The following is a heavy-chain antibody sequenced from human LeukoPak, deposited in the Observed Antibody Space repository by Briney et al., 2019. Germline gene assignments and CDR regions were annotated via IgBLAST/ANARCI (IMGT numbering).Heavy chain of an antibody. CDR1: GGSMIGYY. V-gene: IGHV4-59*08. CDR2: GHYGASSLWST. J-gene: IGHJ4*02. D-gene: IGHD2-2*01. CDR3: AMGYAQLDS. Sequence: SETLSLTCTVSGGSMIGYYWTWIRQPPGRGLEWMGFGHYGASSLWSTDYNPSLRSRVTMSIDTSKSQFFLRLNSLTATDTAVYYCAMGYAQLDSWGQGTLVTVSS.